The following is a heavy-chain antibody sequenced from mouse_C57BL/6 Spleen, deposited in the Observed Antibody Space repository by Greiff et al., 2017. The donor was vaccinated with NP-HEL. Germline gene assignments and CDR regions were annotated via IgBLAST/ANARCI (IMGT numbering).Heavy chain of an antibody. J-gene: IGHJ1*03. Sequence: EVKVVESGGGLVQPGGSLKLSCAASGFTFSDYYMYWVRQTPEKRLEWVAYISNGGGSTYYPDTVKGRFTISRDNAKNTLYLQMSRLKSEDTAMYYCARRGDYDLWYFDVWGTGTTVTVSS. CDR1: GFTFSDYY. D-gene: IGHD2-4*01. CDR3: ARRGDYDLWYFDV. CDR2: ISNGGGST. V-gene: IGHV5-12*01.